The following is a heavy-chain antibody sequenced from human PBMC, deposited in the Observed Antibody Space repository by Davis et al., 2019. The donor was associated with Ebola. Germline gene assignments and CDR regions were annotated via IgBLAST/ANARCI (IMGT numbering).Heavy chain of an antibody. D-gene: IGHD5-12*01. CDR1: GGSISSYY. CDR3: ARRGYSGYHDY. Sequence: SETLSLTCSVSGGSISSYYWSWIRQPPGKGLEWIGYIYYSGSTYYNPSLKSRVTISVDTSKNQFSLKLNSVTAADTAVYYCARRGYSGYHDYWGQGTLVTVSS. CDR2: IYYSGST. J-gene: IGHJ4*02. V-gene: IGHV4-30-4*01.